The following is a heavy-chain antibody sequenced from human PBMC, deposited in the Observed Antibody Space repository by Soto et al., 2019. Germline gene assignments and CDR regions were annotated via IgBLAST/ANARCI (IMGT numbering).Heavy chain of an antibody. Sequence: TLSLTCSVSGGSISSFTYYWGWIRQPPGKGLEWIGTVYYNENTYYNPSLKSRVTITVDTAKNQFPLNLRSVTAADTAMYFCARRERYYGSPGWFDPWGPGTLVTVSS. J-gene: IGHJ5*02. D-gene: IGHD3-10*01. CDR3: ARRERYYGSPGWFDP. CDR1: GGSISSFTYY. CDR2: VYYNENT. V-gene: IGHV4-39*01.